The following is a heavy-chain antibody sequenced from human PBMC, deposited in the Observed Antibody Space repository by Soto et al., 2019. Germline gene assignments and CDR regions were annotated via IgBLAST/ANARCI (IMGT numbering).Heavy chain of an antibody. CDR1: SFTVTDAW. D-gene: IGHD3-9*01. Sequence: GGSLRLSCAASSFTVTDAWINWVRQIPGKGLEWVGRIRSNIDGGTTDYAAPVKGRFAVSRDDSRNVVYLQMNSLTTEDTAIYYCTTDSQLSTVFVRFEYWGHGTQVTVSS. CDR3: TTDSQLSTVFVRFEY. CDR2: IRSNIDGGTT. V-gene: IGHV3-15*07. J-gene: IGHJ4*01.